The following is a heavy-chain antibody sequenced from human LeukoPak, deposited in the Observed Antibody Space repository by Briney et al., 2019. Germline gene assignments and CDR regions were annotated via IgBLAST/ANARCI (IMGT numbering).Heavy chain of an antibody. CDR1: GFTFSSYA. V-gene: IGHV3-23*01. CDR3: VKGSKTSRPYYFDY. J-gene: IGHJ4*02. CDR2: ITGSGDDT. Sequence: GGSLRLSCAASGFTFSSYAMSWVRQTPEKGLVWVSAITGSGDDTFHADSVKGRFTISRDNSRNTLYLQMNSLRAEDTAVYHCVKGSKTSRPYYFDYWGQGALVTVSS.